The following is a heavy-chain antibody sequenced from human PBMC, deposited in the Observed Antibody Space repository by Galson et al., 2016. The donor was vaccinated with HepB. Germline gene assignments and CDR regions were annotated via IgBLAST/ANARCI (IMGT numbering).Heavy chain of an antibody. CDR1: GGSMISNSYY. Sequence: ETLSLTCTVSGGSMISNSYYWGWIRQSPGKDLEWIGSIYFSGNTYYNPSFKSRVTISVDTSKNHFSLEMSSVTAADTAIFYCARSYSSGWPNGVFDYWGQGALVTVCS. J-gene: IGHJ4*02. CDR2: IYFSGNT. CDR3: ARSYSSGWPNGVFDY. V-gene: IGHV4-39*02. D-gene: IGHD6-19*01.